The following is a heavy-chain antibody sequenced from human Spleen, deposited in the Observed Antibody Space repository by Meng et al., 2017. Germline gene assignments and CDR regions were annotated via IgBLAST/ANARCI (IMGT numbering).Heavy chain of an antibody. Sequence: QVQLQQWGAGLVKPSEALSLTCSVSGGSISTSGYYWGWIRQPPGKGLEWIGSIGHSGITYYTPSLKSRVTVSIDTSKSQFSLKLTSVTAADTAVYYCVRSSGWVRTGFDPWSQGTLVTVSS. CDR1: GGSISTSGYY. V-gene: IGHV4-39*01. D-gene: IGHD6-19*01. J-gene: IGHJ5*02. CDR3: VRSSGWVRTGFDP. CDR2: IGHSGIT.